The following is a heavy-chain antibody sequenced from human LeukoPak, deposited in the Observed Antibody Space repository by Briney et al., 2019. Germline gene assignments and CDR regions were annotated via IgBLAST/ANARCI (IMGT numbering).Heavy chain of an antibody. D-gene: IGHD6-19*01. Sequence: PSGTLSLTCAVYGGSFSGYYWSWIRQPPGKGLEWIGEINHSGSTNYNPSLKSRVTISVDTSKNQFSLKLSSVTAADTAVYYCARGTSIAVAGDTYWYFDLWGRGTLVTVSS. CDR3: ARGTSIAVAGDTYWYFDL. J-gene: IGHJ2*01. CDR2: INHSGST. V-gene: IGHV4-34*01. CDR1: GGSFSGYY.